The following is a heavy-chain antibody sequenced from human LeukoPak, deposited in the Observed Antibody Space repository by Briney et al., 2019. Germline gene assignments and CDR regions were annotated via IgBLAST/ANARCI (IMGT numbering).Heavy chain of an antibody. CDR2: IYYNGST. J-gene: IGHJ5*02. D-gene: IGHD3-3*01. Sequence: SETLSLTCTVSGGSISSYYWSWIRQPPGKGLEWIGYIYYNGSTNYNPSLKSRVTISVDTSKNQFSLKLSSVTAADTAVYYCARVSPYYDFWSGYFGWFDPWGQGTLVTVSS. V-gene: IGHV4-59*01. CDR1: GGSISSYY. CDR3: ARVSPYYDFWSGYFGWFDP.